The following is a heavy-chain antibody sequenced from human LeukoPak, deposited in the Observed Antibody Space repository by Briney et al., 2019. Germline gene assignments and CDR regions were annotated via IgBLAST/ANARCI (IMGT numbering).Heavy chain of an antibody. CDR3: AKVGGSFHFDY. Sequence: PGGSLRLSCAASGFTISSNAMSWVRQAPGKGLEWVSAISGSAGSTYYADSVKGRFTISRDNSKNTLYLQMNSLRAEDTAVYYCAKVGGSFHFDYWGQGTLVTVSS. V-gene: IGHV3-23*01. J-gene: IGHJ4*01. D-gene: IGHD1-26*01. CDR1: GFTISSNA. CDR2: ISGSAGST.